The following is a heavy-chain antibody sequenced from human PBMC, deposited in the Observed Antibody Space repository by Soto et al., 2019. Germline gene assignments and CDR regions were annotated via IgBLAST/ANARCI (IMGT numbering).Heavy chain of an antibody. CDR1: GGSFSGYY. V-gene: IGHV4-34*01. CDR2: INHSGST. CDR3: ARGGFYYYGSGSYSPRDYGMYV. J-gene: IGHJ6*02. D-gene: IGHD3-10*01. Sequence: SDTLSLTCAVYGGSFSGYYWSWIRQPPGKGLEWIGEINHSGSTNYNPSLKSRVTISVDTSKNQFSLKLSSVTAADTPVYYCARGGFYYYGSGSYSPRDYGMYVWGQGTTVT.